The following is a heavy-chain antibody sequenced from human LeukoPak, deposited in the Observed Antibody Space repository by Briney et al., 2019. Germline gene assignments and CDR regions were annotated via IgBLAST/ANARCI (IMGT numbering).Heavy chain of an antibody. CDR1: GFTFSNAW. CDR3: TTETYSYGYVDY. Sequence: GGSLRLSCAASGFTFSNAWMSWVRQAPGKGLEWVGRIKSKTDGGTTDYAAPVKGRFTISRDDSKNTLYLQMNSLKTEDTAAYYCTTETYSYGYVDYWGQGTLVTVSS. D-gene: IGHD5-18*01. J-gene: IGHJ4*02. V-gene: IGHV3-15*01. CDR2: IKSKTDGGTT.